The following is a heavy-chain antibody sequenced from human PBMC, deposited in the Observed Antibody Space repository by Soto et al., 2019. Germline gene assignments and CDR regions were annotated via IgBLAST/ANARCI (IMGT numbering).Heavy chain of an antibody. V-gene: IGHV4-30-4*01. CDR3: ARWYYGSGSSDYYYYGMDV. D-gene: IGHD3-10*01. CDR2: ISNSGST. CDR1: GGSTSDEDY. Sequence: SETLSLTCTVSGGSTSDEDYWTWIRQSPGKGLVWIGYISNSGSTGYNPSLKTRLSMSVDRSKNQFTLRLTSVTAADTAVYYCARWYYGSGSSDYYYYGMDVWGQGTTVTVSS. J-gene: IGHJ6*02.